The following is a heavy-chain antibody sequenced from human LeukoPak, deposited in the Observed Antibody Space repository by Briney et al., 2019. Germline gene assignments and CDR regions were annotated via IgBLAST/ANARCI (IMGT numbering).Heavy chain of an antibody. J-gene: IGHJ6*03. V-gene: IGHV3-23*01. D-gene: IGHD2-2*01. CDR3: AKGPQLPTYYYMDV. CDR1: GFTFSSYA. Sequence: GGSLRLSCAASGFTFSSYAMSWVRQAPGKGLEWVSAISGSGGSTYYADSVKGRFTISRDNSKNTLYLQMNSLRAEDTAVYYCAKGPQLPTYYYMDVWGKGTTVTVSS. CDR2: ISGSGGST.